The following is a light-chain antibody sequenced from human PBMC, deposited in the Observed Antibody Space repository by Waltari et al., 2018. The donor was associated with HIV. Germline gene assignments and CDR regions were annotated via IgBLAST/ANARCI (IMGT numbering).Light chain of an antibody. V-gene: IGLV8-61*01. CDR3: VLFVGGDIWV. CDR2: KTI. CDR1: SGPVSTSHY. J-gene: IGLJ3*02. Sequence: QTVVTQEPSLSVSPGGTVTLTCGLSSGPVSTSHYPSCYQQTPGQAPRALIYKTIMRSSGVPHRFSGSILGNKAALTITGAQAVDESDYYCVLFVGGDIWVFGGGTRLTVL.